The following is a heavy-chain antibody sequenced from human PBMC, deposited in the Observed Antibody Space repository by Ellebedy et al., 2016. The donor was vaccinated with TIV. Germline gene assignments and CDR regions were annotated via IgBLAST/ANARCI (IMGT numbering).Heavy chain of an antibody. V-gene: IGHV3-23*01. Sequence: GGSLRLXXTASGFIFSTYAMNWVRQAPGKGPEWVSAISNTGGSTYYADSVKGRFTISRDNSQDTLYLQMTSLRADDTAVYYCAKEVRLARNSFDPWGQGTLVTVSS. CDR1: GFIFSTYA. J-gene: IGHJ5*02. CDR3: AKEVRLARNSFDP. CDR2: ISNTGGST.